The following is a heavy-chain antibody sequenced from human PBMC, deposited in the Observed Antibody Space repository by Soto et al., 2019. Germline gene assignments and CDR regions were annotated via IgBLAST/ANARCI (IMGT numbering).Heavy chain of an antibody. Sequence: PSETLSLTCAVSGGSISSGGYSWSWIRQPPGKGLEWIGYIYHSGSTYYNPSLKSRVTISVDRSKNQFSLKLSSVTAADTAVYYCARVAAAPGSLFDYWGQGTLVTV. J-gene: IGHJ4*02. CDR1: GGSISSGGYS. CDR3: ARVAAAPGSLFDY. V-gene: IGHV4-30-2*01. CDR2: IYHSGST. D-gene: IGHD6-13*01.